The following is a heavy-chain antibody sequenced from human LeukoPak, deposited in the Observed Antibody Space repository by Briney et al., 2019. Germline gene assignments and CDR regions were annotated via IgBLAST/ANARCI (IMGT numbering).Heavy chain of an antibody. J-gene: IGHJ3*01. V-gene: IGHV3-30-3*01. CDR3: ARDSAYNAFNF. CDR2: ISYDGSNK. D-gene: IGHD5-12*01. CDR1: GFAFSGYA. Sequence: GGSLRLSCAASGFAFSGYAMHWVRQAPGKGLEWVAVISYDGSNKYYADSVKGRFTISRDNSKNTLYLQINSLRAEDTAVYYCARDSAYNAFNFWGQGTMVTVSS.